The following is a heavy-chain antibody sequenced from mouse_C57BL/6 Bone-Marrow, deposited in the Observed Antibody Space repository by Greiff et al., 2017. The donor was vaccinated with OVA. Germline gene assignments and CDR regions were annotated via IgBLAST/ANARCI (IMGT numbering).Heavy chain of an antibody. J-gene: IGHJ1*03. CDR2: ISSGGSYT. D-gene: IGHD1-1*01. CDR3: ARPYYYGSSYWYIDV. CDR1: GFTFSSYG. V-gene: IGHV5-6*01. Sequence: EVKLVESGGDLVKPGGSLKLSCAASGFTFSSYGMSWVRQTPDKRLEWVATISSGGSYTYYPDSVKGRFPISRDNAKNTLYLQMSSLKSEDTAMYYCARPYYYGSSYWYIDVWGTGTTVTVSS.